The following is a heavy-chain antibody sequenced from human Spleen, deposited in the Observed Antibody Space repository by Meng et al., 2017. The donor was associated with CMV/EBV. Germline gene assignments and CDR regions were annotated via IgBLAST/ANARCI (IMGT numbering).Heavy chain of an antibody. J-gene: IGHJ5*02. CDR2: INHSGST. CDR1: GGSCSGYY. V-gene: IGHV4-34*01. CDR3: ARRLRGRGRGWFDP. Sequence: VYGGSCSGYYWSWIRQPPGKGLEWIGEINHSGSTNYNPSLKSRVTISVDTSKNQFSLKLSSVTAADTAVYYCARRLRGRGRGWFDPWGQGTLVTVSS. D-gene: IGHD2-15*01.